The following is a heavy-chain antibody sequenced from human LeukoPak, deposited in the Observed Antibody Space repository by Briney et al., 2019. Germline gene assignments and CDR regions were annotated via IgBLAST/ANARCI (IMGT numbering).Heavy chain of an antibody. V-gene: IGHV1-3*01. CDR1: GYTSTSYA. Sequence: ASVKVSCKASGYTSTSYAMHWVRQAPGQRLEWMGWINAGNGNTKYSQKFQGRVTITRDTSADTAYMELGSLRSEDTAVYYCARLKYCTNGVCYAGFDYWGQGTLVTVSS. CDR2: INAGNGNT. CDR3: ARLKYCTNGVCYAGFDY. J-gene: IGHJ4*02. D-gene: IGHD2-8*01.